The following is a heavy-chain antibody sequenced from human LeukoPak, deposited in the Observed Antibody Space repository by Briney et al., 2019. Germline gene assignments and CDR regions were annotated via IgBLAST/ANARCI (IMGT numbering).Heavy chain of an antibody. CDR1: GYTFTSYD. V-gene: IGHV1-8*01. D-gene: IGHD2-2*01. J-gene: IGHJ4*02. Sequence: ASVKVSCKASGYTFTSYDINWVRQATGQGLEWMGWMNPNSGNTGYAQKFQGRVTMTRDTSISTAYMELSRLRSDDTAVYYCARGSSTSCYGIWGQGTLVTVSS. CDR2: MNPNSGNT. CDR3: ARGSSTSCYGI.